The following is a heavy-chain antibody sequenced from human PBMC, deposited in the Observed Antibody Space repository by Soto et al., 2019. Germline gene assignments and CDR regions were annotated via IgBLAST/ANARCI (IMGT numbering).Heavy chain of an antibody. Sequence: QVQLVQSGAEVKKPGASVKVSCKASGYTFTSYGISWVRQAPGQGLEWMGWISAYNGNTNYAQKLQGRVTMTTDTSTSTAYVELRSLRSDDTAVYYCARGPGYYYDSSGLARYYFDYWGQGTLVTVSS. CDR2: ISAYNGNT. CDR1: GYTFTSYG. D-gene: IGHD3-22*01. J-gene: IGHJ4*02. V-gene: IGHV1-18*01. CDR3: ARGPGYYYDSSGLARYYFDY.